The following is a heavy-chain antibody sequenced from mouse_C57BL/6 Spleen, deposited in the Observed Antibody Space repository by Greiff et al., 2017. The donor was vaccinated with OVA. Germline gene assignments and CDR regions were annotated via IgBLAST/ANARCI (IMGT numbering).Heavy chain of an antibody. CDR1: GYTFTDYY. V-gene: IGHV1-26*01. D-gene: IGHD2-3*01. CDR3: ARDGSYWYFDV. J-gene: IGHJ1*03. CDR2: INPNNGGT. Sequence: EVQLQQSGPELVKPGASVKLSCKASGYTFTDYYMNWVKQSHGKSLEWIGDINPNNGGTSYNQKFKGKATLTVDKSSSTAYMELRSLTSEDSAVYYGARDGSYWYFDVWGTGTTVTVSS.